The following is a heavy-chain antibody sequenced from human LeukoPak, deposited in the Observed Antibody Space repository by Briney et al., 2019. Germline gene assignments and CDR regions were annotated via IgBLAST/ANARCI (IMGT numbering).Heavy chain of an antibody. V-gene: IGHV3-33*01. CDR1: GFTFSSYG. D-gene: IGHD5-18*01. J-gene: IGHJ4*02. Sequence: GRSLRLSCAASGFTFSSYGMHRVCQAPGKGLEWVAVIWYDGSNKYYADSVKGRLTISRDNSKNTLYLQMNSLRAEDTAVYYCARDAGYSYGYGTHFDYWGQGTLVTVSS. CDR2: IWYDGSNK. CDR3: ARDAGYSYGYGTHFDY.